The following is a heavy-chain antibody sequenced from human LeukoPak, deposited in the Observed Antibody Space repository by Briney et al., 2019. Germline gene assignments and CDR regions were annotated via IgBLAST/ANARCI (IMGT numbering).Heavy chain of an antibody. V-gene: IGHV3-74*01. J-gene: IGHJ4*02. CDR3: ARRIGYSSGHSAVYSFDY. Sequence: QPGGSLRLSCAASGFTFSTYWMHWVRQAPEKGLVWVSLINSGGDDTRYADSVKGRFTISRDNAKNTLYLQMNSLRAEDTAVYYCARRIGYSSGHSAVYSFDYWGQGTLVTVSS. CDR1: GFTFSTYW. D-gene: IGHD6-19*01. CDR2: INSGGDDT.